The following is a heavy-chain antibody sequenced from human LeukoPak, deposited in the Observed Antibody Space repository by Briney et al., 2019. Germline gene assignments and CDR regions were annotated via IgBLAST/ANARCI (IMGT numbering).Heavy chain of an antibody. Sequence: GGSLRLSCAASGFTFSNYAMHWVRQAPGKGLEWVAVISYDGSNKYYADSVKGRFTISRDNSKNTLYLQMNSLRAEDTAVYYCAKDLTTVATPYYYYYMDVWGKGTTVTVSS. CDR2: ISYDGSNK. J-gene: IGHJ6*03. CDR3: AKDLTTVATPYYYYYMDV. CDR1: GFTFSNYA. D-gene: IGHD4-23*01. V-gene: IGHV3-30*07.